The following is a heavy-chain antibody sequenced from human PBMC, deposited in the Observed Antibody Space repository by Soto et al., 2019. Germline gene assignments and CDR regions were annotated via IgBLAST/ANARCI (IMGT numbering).Heavy chain of an antibody. CDR2: IYYSGST. CDR1: GGSISSSSYY. D-gene: IGHD3-10*01. Sequence: SETLSLTCTVSGGSISSSSYYFCCVRQPPGKGLEWIGSIYYSGSTYYNPSLKSRVTISVDTSKNQFSLKLSSVTAADTAVYYCARDPTTGEARDIDYWGQGTLVTVSS. V-gene: IGHV4-39*01. CDR3: ARDPTTGEARDIDY. J-gene: IGHJ4*02.